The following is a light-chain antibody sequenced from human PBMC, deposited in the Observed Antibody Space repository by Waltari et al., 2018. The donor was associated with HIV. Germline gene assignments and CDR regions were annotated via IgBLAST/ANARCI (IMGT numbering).Light chain of an antibody. V-gene: IGLV1-44*01. J-gene: IGLJ2*01. CDR3: ATWDDTPTGHVL. CDR1: TSNIGTNV. CDR2: SYK. Sequence: QSVLAQPPSVSGTPGQRVTISCSGTTSNIGTNVVNWYQQVPGTAPKLLISSYKQRPSGVPDRFSGFKSGTSASLAINGLQSEDEADYYCATWDDTPTGHVLFGGGTKVTVL.